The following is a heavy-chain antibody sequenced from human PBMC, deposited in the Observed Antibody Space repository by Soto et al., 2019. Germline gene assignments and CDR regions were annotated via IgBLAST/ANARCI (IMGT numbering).Heavy chain of an antibody. CDR2: IYYSGST. D-gene: IGHD3-10*01. CDR3: ARAHPNNRSMGFEY. Sequence: QVQLQESGPGLVKPSETLSLTCTVSGGSISTYYWSWIRQPAGKVLEWIGYIYYSGSTKHKPSLNSRVTTSVDTSKNQFSLNLTSVTAADTAVYYCARAHPNNRSMGFEYWGQGTLVTVSS. V-gene: IGHV4-59*01. CDR1: GGSISTYY. J-gene: IGHJ4*02.